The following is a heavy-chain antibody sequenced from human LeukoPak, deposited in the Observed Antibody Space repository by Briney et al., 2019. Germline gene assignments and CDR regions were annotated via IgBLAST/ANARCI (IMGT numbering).Heavy chain of an antibody. CDR3: ARHVAAAGSMGYFQR. CDR2: IYYSGTT. Sequence: SETLSLTCTVSGGSISSSSYYWGWIRQPPGKGLEWIGSIYYSGTTTYNPSLKSRVTISVDTSKNQFSLKLSSVTAADTAVYYCARHVAAAGSMGYFQRWGRGTLVTVSS. V-gene: IGHV4-39*01. CDR1: GGSISSSSYY. J-gene: IGHJ1*01. D-gene: IGHD6-13*01.